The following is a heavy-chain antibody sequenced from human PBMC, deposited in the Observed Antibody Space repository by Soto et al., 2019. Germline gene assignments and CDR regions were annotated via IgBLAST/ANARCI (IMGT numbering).Heavy chain of an antibody. D-gene: IGHD4-4*01. V-gene: IGHV4-59*01. CDR1: GGSISSYY. CDR3: ARDQGETTQEGYYYYGMDV. CDR2: IYYSGST. J-gene: IGHJ6*02. Sequence: SETLSLTCTVSGGSISSYYWSWIRQPPGKGLEWIGYIYYSGSTNYNPSLKSRVTISVDTSKNQFSLKLSSVTAADTAVYYCARDQGETTQEGYYYYGMDVWGQGTTVTVSS.